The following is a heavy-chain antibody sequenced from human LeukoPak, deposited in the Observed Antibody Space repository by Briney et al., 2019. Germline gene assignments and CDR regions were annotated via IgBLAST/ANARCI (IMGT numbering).Heavy chain of an antibody. D-gene: IGHD6-19*01. CDR1: GFIFSDYY. CDR2: ISSSGSTI. Sequence: GGSLRLSCAASGFIFSDYYMSWIRQAPGEGLEWVSYISSSGSTIYYADSVKGRFTISRDNAKNTLYLQMNSLRAEDTAVYYCARELSVAGIVDYWGQGTLVSVSS. J-gene: IGHJ4*02. V-gene: IGHV3-11*01. CDR3: ARELSVAGIVDY.